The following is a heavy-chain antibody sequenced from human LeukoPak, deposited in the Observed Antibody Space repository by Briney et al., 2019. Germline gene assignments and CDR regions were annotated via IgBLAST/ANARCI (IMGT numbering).Heavy chain of an antibody. CDR1: GGSISSYY. D-gene: IGHD3-22*01. Sequence: SETLSLTCTVSGGSISSYYWSWIRQPPGKGLEWIARISYSGSTKYNPSLKSRVTISVDTSKDQLSLKLSSVTAADTAVYYCAREPGFDSSGYLNWFDPWGQGTLVTVSS. CDR3: AREPGFDSSGYLNWFDP. J-gene: IGHJ5*02. V-gene: IGHV4-59*01. CDR2: ISYSGST.